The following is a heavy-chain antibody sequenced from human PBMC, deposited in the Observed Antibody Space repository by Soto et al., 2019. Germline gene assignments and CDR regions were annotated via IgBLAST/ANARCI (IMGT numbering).Heavy chain of an antibody. CDR1: GYSFSNYW. J-gene: IGHJ6*02. CDR3: GRHPYGDYDIMDV. Sequence: KISCKTSGYSFSNYWVGWVRQMPGKGLEWIGIIYPGGSDTRYSPSFQGQVTISAVKSISTAYLQWSSLKASDTAMYYCGRHPYGDYDIMDVWGQGTTVTVSS. V-gene: IGHV5-51*01. CDR2: IYPGGSDT. D-gene: IGHD2-8*01.